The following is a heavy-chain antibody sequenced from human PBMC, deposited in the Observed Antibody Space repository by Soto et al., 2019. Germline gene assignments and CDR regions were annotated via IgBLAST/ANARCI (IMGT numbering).Heavy chain of an antibody. V-gene: IGHV3-23*01. CDR3: ARKYHFGSGSYLYYFDY. Sequence: GGSLRPSCAASGFTFSHYAMSWVRQAPGKGLEWVSTIAADGGSTYYGDSVKGRFSISRDNSKNTLFLQLNSLRAEDTAVYYCARKYHFGSGSYLYYFDYWGQGGLVTVSS. D-gene: IGHD3-10*01. CDR1: GFTFSHYA. CDR2: IAADGGST. J-gene: IGHJ4*02.